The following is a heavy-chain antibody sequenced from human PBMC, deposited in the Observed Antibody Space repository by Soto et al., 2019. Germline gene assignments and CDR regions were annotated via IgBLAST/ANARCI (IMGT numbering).Heavy chain of an antibody. Sequence: SVKVSCKASGCTFSSYAISWVRQAPGQGLEWMGGIIPIFGTANYAQKFQGRVTITADKSTSTAYMELSSLRSEDTAVYYCPREPASLGGRMDVWGQGTTVTVPS. CDR2: IIPIFGTA. J-gene: IGHJ6*02. CDR3: PREPASLGGRMDV. D-gene: IGHD3-3*02. CDR1: GCTFSSYA. V-gene: IGHV1-69*06.